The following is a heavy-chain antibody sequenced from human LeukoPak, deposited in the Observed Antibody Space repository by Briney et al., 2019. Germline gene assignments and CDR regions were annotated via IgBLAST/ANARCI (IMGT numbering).Heavy chain of an antibody. CDR1: GGSISSYY. CDR3: ARHQRGYDFWSGLYYFDY. V-gene: IGHV4-59*08. Sequence: SETLSLTCTVSGGSISSYYWSWIRQPPGKGLEWIGHIYYSGSTNYNPSLKSRVTISVDTSKNQFSLKLSSVTAADTAVYYCARHQRGYDFWSGLYYFDYWGQGTLVTVSS. D-gene: IGHD3-3*01. CDR2: IYYSGST. J-gene: IGHJ4*02.